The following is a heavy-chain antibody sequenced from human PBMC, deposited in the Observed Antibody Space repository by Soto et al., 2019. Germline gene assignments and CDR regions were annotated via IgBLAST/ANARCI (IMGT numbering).Heavy chain of an antibody. CDR3: VGQRYSTMILVVDY. J-gene: IGHJ4*02. V-gene: IGHV3-23*01. CDR2: ISGSGDST. D-gene: IGHD3-22*01. CDR1: GFTVSAYA. Sequence: EVQLLESGGGLVQPGESLRLSCAVSGFTVSAYAMGWVRQAPGKGLEWVSGISGSGDSTNYADSVKGRFTISKDNSKNTLYLQMDSLRADDTAVYHCVGQRYSTMILVVDYWGQGTLVTVSS.